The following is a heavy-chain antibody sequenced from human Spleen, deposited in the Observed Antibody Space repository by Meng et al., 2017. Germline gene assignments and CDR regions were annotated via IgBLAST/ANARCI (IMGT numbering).Heavy chain of an antibody. CDR3: ARGPTTMAHDFDY. CDR2: IYYSGST. CDR1: GGSINSYY. Sequence: GSLRLSCTVSGGSINSYYWSWIRQPPGKGLEWIGYIYYSGSTNYNPSLESRATISVDTSQNDLSLKLSSVTAADSAVYYCARGPTTMAHDFDYWGQGTLVTVSS. J-gene: IGHJ4*02. D-gene: IGHD4-11*01. V-gene: IGHV4-59*12.